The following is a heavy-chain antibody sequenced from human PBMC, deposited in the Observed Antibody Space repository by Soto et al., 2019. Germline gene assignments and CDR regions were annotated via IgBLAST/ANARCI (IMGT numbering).Heavy chain of an antibody. CDR3: ARDGWEVPAAMLDYYYYMDV. Sequence: QVQLVESGGGVVQPGRSLRLSCAASGFTFISYGMHWVRQAPGKGLEWVAVIWYDGSNKYYADSVKGRFTISRDNSKNTLYLQMNSLRAEDTAVYYCARDGWEVPAAMLDYYYYMDVWGKGTTVTVSS. D-gene: IGHD2-2*01. CDR1: GFTFISYG. V-gene: IGHV3-33*01. J-gene: IGHJ6*03. CDR2: IWYDGSNK.